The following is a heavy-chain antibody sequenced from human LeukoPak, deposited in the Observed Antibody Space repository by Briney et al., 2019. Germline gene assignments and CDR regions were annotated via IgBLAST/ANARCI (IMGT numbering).Heavy chain of an antibody. D-gene: IGHD4-17*01. CDR2: INPSGDSI. V-gene: IGHV1-46*01. CDR1: GYTFTSYY. Sequence: ASVKVSCKASGYTFTSYYIHWVRQAPGQGLEWMGIINPSGDSISYAQKFQCRVTMTRDTSTSTVYMELSSPRSEYTAMYYCARASESGDHRGYFDNWGQGSLVTVSS. J-gene: IGHJ4*02. CDR3: ARASESGDHRGYFDN.